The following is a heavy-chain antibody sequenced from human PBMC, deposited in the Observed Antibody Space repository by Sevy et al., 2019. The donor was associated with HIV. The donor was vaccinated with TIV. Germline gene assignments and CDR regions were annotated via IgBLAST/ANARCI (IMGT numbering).Heavy chain of an antibody. J-gene: IGHJ4*02. CDR1: GFTFSTYT. CDR3: ARDGGSSSTSCLLYFDY. Sequence: GGSLRLSCAASGFTFSTYTMNWVRQAPGKGLEWVSSISSGSSYIYYADSVKGRFTISRDNAKNSLYLQMNSLRAEDTAVYYCARDGGSSSTSCLLYFDYWCQGTPVTVSS. D-gene: IGHD2-2*01. V-gene: IGHV3-21*01. CDR2: ISSGSSYI.